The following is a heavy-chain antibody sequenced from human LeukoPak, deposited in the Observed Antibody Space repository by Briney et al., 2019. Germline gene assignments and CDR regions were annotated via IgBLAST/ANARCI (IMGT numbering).Heavy chain of an antibody. CDR3: ARPRGYSGYDYPGAFDI. J-gene: IGHJ3*02. CDR2: INHSGST. D-gene: IGHD5-12*01. CDR1: GGSFSGYY. V-gene: IGHV4-34*01. Sequence: PSETLSLTCAVYGGSFSGYYWSWIRQPPGKGLEWIGEINHSGSTNYNPSLKSRVTISVDTSKNQFSLKLSSVTAADTAVYYCARPRGYSGYDYPGAFDIWGQGTMVTVSS.